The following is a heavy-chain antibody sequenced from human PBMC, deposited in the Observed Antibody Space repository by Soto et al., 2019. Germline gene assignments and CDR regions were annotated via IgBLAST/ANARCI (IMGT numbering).Heavy chain of an antibody. CDR1: GYTFTGYY. D-gene: IGHD4-17*01. J-gene: IGHJ6*02. V-gene: IGHV1-2*04. CDR3: ARALPWYGDHLQNYYYYGMDV. Sequence: GASVKVSCKASGYTFTGYYMHWVRQAPGQGLEWMGWINPNSGGTNYAQKFQGWVTMTRDTSISTAYMELSRLRSDDTAVYYCARALPWYGDHLQNYYYYGMDVWGQGTTVTVSS. CDR2: INPNSGGT.